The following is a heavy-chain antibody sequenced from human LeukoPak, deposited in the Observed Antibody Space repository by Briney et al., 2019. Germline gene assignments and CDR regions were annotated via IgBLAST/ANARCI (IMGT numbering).Heavy chain of an antibody. V-gene: IGHV3-48*02. D-gene: IGHD4-17*01. CDR3: ARVYGDYIYYYYGMDV. Sequence: GGSLRLSCAVSGLTFSSYSMNWVRQAPGKGLEWVSYISSSSSTIYYADSVKGRFTISRDNAKNSLYLQMNSLRDEDTAVYYCARVYGDYIYYYYGMDVWGQGTTVTVSS. J-gene: IGHJ6*02. CDR2: ISSSSSTI. CDR1: GLTFSSYS.